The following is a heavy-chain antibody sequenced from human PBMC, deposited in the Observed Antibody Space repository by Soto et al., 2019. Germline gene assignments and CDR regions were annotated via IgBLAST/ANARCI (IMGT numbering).Heavy chain of an antibody. D-gene: IGHD3-10*01. CDR3: ARGVVRGVSWFDP. Sequence: GGSMRHRWAAAELTCSSFAMHCVRQAPGKGLEWVAVISYDGSNKYYADSVKGRFTISRDNSKNTLYLQMNSLRAEDTSLYYGARGVVRGVSWFDPWVQGTLVTVSS. CDR2: ISYDGSNK. J-gene: IGHJ5*02. V-gene: IGHV3-30-3*01. CDR1: ELTCSSFA.